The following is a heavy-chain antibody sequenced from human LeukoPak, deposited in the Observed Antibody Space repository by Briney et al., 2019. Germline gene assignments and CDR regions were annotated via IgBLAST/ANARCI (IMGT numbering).Heavy chain of an antibody. CDR1: GYTFTSYG. V-gene: IGHV1-18*01. CDR3: ARDFFSYDYRDYGPSGTGPNAFGN. J-gene: IGHJ3*02. D-gene: IGHD4-17*01. CDR2: ISAYNGNT. Sequence: ASVKVSCKASGYTFTSYGISWVRQAPGQGLEWMGWISAYNGNTNYAQKLQGRVTMTADTSTSTAYMELKSLRSDDTAVYYCARDFFSYDYRDYGPSGTGPNAFGNWGQGKMVPGSS.